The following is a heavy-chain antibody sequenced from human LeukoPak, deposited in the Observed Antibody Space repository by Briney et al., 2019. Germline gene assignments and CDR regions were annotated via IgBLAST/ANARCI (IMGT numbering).Heavy chain of an antibody. Sequence: SETLSLTCAAYGGSFSGYYWSWIRQPPGRGLEWIGEINHSGSTNYNPSLKSRVTISVDTSKNQFSLKLSSVTAADTAVYYCATHLGGDWFDPWGQGTLVTVSS. V-gene: IGHV4-34*01. D-gene: IGHD2-21*01. CDR2: INHSGST. CDR3: ATHLGGDWFDP. J-gene: IGHJ5*02. CDR1: GGSFSGYY.